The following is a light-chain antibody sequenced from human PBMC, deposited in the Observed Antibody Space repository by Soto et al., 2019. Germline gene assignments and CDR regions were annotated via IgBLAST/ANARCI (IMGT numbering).Light chain of an antibody. J-gene: IGKJ4*01. CDR3: QQSYDTPLT. CDR1: QSISNY. CDR2: AAS. V-gene: IGKV1-39*01. Sequence: DIEMTQSPSSLSASLGDRVTITCRASQSISNYLNWYQHKPGKAPKLLIYAASSLQSGVPTRFSGSGSGTDFTLTISSLQPEYFATYYCQQSYDTPLTFGGGTKVEIK.